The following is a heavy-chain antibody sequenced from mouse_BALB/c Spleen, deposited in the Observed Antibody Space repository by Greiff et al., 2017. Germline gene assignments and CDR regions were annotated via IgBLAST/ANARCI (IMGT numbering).Heavy chain of an antibody. CDR2: IRSKSNNYAT. CDR1: GFTFNTYA. Sequence: DVQLQESGGGLVQPKGSLKLSCAASGFTFNTYAMNWVRQAPGKGLEWVARIRSKSNNYATYYADSVKDRFTISRDDSQSMLYLQMNNLKTEDTAMYYCVRDSSGYVRFAYWGQGTLVTVSA. CDR3: VRDSSGYVRFAY. J-gene: IGHJ3*01. V-gene: IGHV10-1*02. D-gene: IGHD3-1*01.